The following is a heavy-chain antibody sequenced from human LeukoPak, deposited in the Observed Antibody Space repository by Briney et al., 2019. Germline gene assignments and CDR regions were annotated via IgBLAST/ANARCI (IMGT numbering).Heavy chain of an antibody. CDR1: GGTFSSYA. CDR3: AVTYYDSSGYYSAFDY. Sequence: GSSVTVSCTASGGTFSSYAISWVRQAPGQGLEWMGGIIPIFGTANYAQKFQGRVTITADESTSTAYMELSSLRSEDTAVYYCAVTYYDSSGYYSAFDYWGQGTLVTVSS. V-gene: IGHV1-69*01. CDR2: IIPIFGTA. D-gene: IGHD3-22*01. J-gene: IGHJ4*02.